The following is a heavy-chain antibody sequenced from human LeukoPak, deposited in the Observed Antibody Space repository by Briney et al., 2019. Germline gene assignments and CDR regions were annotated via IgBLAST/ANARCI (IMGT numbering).Heavy chain of an antibody. V-gene: IGHV5-51*01. J-gene: IGHJ4*01. CDR2: VYPGDSDT. CDR1: GYSFTRYW. CDR3: ARGLNYDSSGYFAAF. Sequence: GESLEISCKASGYSFTRYWIGWVRQKPGKGLEWVGIVYPGDSDTIYSPSFQGQATISADRSITTAYLELYRLKASDTATYFCARGLNYDSSGYFAAFWGRGTLVTVSS. D-gene: IGHD3-22*01.